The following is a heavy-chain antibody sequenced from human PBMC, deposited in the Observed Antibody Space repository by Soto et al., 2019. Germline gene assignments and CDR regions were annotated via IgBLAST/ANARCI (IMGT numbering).Heavy chain of an antibody. Sequence: QVQLQESGPGLVKPSETLSLPCNVSGGSISGYYWGWIRQAPGKGLEYIGYIYYRGSTNYNSSLKSRVTMSVDTSRNQFSLKMNSVTAADTAVYYCARQQLLPFYYALDVWGQGTTVTVSS. J-gene: IGHJ6*02. D-gene: IGHD1-26*01. CDR1: GGSISGYY. CDR2: IYYRGST. CDR3: ARQQLLPFYYALDV. V-gene: IGHV4-59*01.